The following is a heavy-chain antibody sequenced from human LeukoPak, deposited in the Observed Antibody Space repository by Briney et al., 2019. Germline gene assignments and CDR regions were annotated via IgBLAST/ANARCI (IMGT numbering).Heavy chain of an antibody. V-gene: IGHV3-7*01. CDR3: ARVTLAAAGISIYFDY. D-gene: IGHD6-13*01. CDR2: IKQDGSEK. Sequence: PGGSLRLSCAASGFTFSSYWMSWVRQAPGKGLEWVANIKQDGSEKYYVDSVKGRFTISRGNAKNSLYLQMNSLRAEDTAVYYCARVTLAAAGISIYFDYWGQGTLVTVSS. J-gene: IGHJ4*02. CDR1: GFTFSSYW.